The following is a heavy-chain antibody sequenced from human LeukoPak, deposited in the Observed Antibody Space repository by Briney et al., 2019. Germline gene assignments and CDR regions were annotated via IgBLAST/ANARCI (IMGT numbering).Heavy chain of an antibody. CDR2: LSDVGTN. D-gene: IGHD4-23*01. CDR3: ARDKAPGGKRWFDP. CDR1: GVSISSYY. J-gene: IGHJ5*02. V-gene: IGHV4-59*01. Sequence: SETLSLTCAVSGVSISSYYWSWIRQHPGKGLEWIGYLSDVGTNDYNPSLKGRVTISRDTSKNQFSLRLSSVTAADAAVYHCARDKAPGGKRWFDPWGQGTLVTVSS.